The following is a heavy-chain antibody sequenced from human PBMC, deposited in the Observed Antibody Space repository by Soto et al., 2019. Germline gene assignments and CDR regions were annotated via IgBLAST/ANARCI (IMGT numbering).Heavy chain of an antibody. CDR1: GYTFTSYA. V-gene: IGHV1-3*01. CDR3: ARDRGILWFGTPLDY. CDR2: INAGNGNT. D-gene: IGHD3-10*01. J-gene: IGHJ4*02. Sequence: ASVKVSCKASGYTFTSYAMHWVRQAPGQRLEWMGWINAGNGNTKYSQKFQGRVTITRDTSASTAYMELSSLRSEDTAVYYCARDRGILWFGTPLDYWGQGTLVTVSS.